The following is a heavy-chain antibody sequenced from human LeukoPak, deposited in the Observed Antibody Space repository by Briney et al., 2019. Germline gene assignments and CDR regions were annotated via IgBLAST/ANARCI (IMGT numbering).Heavy chain of an antibody. V-gene: IGHV3-7*03. Sequence: GGSLRLSCAASGFTFSSYWMSWVRQAPGKGLEWVANIKQDGSEKYYVDSVKGRFTISRDNAKNSLYLQMNSLRAEDTAVYYCATNYGSGSYYILVYWGQGTLVTVSS. D-gene: IGHD3-10*01. CDR2: IKQDGSEK. J-gene: IGHJ4*02. CDR1: GFTFSSYW. CDR3: ATNYGSGSYYILVY.